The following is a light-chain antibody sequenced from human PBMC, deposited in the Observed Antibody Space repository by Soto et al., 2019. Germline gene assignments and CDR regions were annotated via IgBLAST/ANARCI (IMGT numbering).Light chain of an antibody. CDR2: RAS. CDR3: LQYHNLWA. V-gene: IGKV3-15*01. CDR1: QNIYYN. J-gene: IGKJ1*01. Sequence: ILMTQSPATVSVSPGESATLSCRASQNIYYNVAWYQQRPGQAPRLLIYRASTRATGVPARFSGSGSGTEFTLTIRSLQPEDFTVYSCLQYHNLWAFGQGTKVEI.